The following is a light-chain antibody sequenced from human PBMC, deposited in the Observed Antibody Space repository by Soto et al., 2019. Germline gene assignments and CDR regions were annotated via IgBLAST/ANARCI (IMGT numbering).Light chain of an antibody. CDR2: DVS. CDR1: SSDVGGYNY. J-gene: IGLJ3*02. CDR3: CSYAGSYTWV. Sequence: QSVLTQPRSVSGSPGQSVTISCSGTSSDVGGYNYVSWYQQNPGKAPKVMIYDVSKRPSGVPDRFSGSKSGNTASLTISGLQAEDEADYYCCSYAGSYTWVFGGGTQLTVL. V-gene: IGLV2-11*01.